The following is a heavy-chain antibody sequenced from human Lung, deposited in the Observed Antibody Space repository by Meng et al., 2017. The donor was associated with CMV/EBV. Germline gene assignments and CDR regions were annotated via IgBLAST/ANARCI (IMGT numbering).Heavy chain of an antibody. D-gene: IGHD2-21*02. V-gene: IGHV1-24*01. CDR1: GYNIIELS. Sequence: SVKVSXKVSGYNIIELSMQWVRQAPGKGLEWMGGFDPEDGETIFAQKFQGRVRLTEDTSTNTAYMELRSLTSADTAVYYCVTDDLCSGGDCSVGYWGQGVLVTVSS. CDR2: FDPEDGET. CDR3: VTDDLCSGGDCSVGY. J-gene: IGHJ4*02.